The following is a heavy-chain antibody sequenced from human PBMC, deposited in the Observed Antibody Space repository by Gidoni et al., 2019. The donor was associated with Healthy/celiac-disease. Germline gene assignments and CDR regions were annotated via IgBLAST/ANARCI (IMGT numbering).Heavy chain of an antibody. CDR3: TRNQGYSSSWYYFDD. CDR2: IRSKAYGGTT. D-gene: IGHD6-13*01. V-gene: IGHV3-49*04. CDR1: GFTFGDYA. Sequence: EVQLVESGGGLVQPGRSLRLSCTASGFTFGDYAMSWVRQAPGKGLGWVGFIRSKAYGGTTEYAASVKGRFTISRDDSKSIAYLQMNSLKTEDTAVYYCTRNQGYSSSWYYFDDWGQGTLVTVSS. J-gene: IGHJ4*02.